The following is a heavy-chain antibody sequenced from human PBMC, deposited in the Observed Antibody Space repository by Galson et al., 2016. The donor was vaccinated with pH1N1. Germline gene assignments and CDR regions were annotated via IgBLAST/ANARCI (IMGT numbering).Heavy chain of an antibody. Sequence: LRLSCAASGFKFDTFGMHWVRQAPGKGLEWVALIWYDGRNEDYADSVKGRFTISRDNSKSTLYLQMNSLRAEDTAVYYCARVRFCYGGRCFSYFENWCQGTLVCVSS. CDR1: GFKFDTFG. D-gene: IGHD4-23*01. CDR2: IWYDGRNE. CDR3: ARVRFCYGGRCFSYFEN. J-gene: IGHJ4*02. V-gene: IGHV3-33*01.